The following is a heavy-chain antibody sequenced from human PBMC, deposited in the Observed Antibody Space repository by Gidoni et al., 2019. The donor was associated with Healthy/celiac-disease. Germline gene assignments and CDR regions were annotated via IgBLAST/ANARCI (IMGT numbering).Heavy chain of an antibody. CDR3: ARREAAGGAGYFDY. CDR2: IYYSGST. CDR1: GGSISSSSYY. V-gene: IGHV4-39*01. Sequence: QLQLQESGPGLVKPSETLSLTCTVSGGSISSSSYYWGWIRQPPGKGLEWIGSIYYSGSTYYNPSLKSRVTISVDTSKNQFSLKLSSVTAADTAVYYCARREAAGGAGYFDYWGQGTLVTVSS. J-gene: IGHJ4*02. D-gene: IGHD6-13*01.